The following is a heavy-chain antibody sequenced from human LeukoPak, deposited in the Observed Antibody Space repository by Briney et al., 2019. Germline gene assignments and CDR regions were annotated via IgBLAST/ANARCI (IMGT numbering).Heavy chain of an antibody. D-gene: IGHD6-13*01. V-gene: IGHV4-59*01. Sequence: SETLSLTCTVSGGSISSYYWSWIRQPPGKGLAWIGYIYYSGSTNYNPSLKSRVTISVDTSKNQFSLKLSSVTAADTAVYYCARAEQQLGYYFDYWGQGTLVTVSS. CDR1: GGSISSYY. J-gene: IGHJ4*02. CDR3: ARAEQQLGYYFDY. CDR2: IYYSGST.